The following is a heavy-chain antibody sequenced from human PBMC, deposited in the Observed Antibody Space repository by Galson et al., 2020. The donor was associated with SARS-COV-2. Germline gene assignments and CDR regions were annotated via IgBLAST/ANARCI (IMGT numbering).Heavy chain of an antibody. CDR3: AHSGFGEHWFDP. CDR2: IYWDDDK. CDR1: GFSLSTRGVG. V-gene: IGHV2-5*02. Sequence: SAPTLVKPTQTLTLTCSSSGFSLSTRGVGVGWIRQPPGNALEWHELIYWDDDKRYSPSLKSRLTITKDTSKNQVVLTMTNMDPVDTATYYCAHSGFGEHWFDPWGQGTLVTVSS. D-gene: IGHD3-10*01. J-gene: IGHJ5*02.